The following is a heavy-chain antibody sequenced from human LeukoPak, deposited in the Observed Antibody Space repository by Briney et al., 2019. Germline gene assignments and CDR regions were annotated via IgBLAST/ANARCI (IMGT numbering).Heavy chain of an antibody. Sequence: GGSLRLSCVASGFTFSSHEMNWVRQAPGKGREWISYISSSGSAKYYADSVKGRFTISRDNARDSVDLQMNSLSGEDTAVYFCVRAAHYDSSGFYRPDYWGQGALVTVSS. CDR2: ISSSGSAK. D-gene: IGHD3-22*01. V-gene: IGHV3-48*03. CDR1: GFTFSSHE. CDR3: VRAAHYDSSGFYRPDY. J-gene: IGHJ4*02.